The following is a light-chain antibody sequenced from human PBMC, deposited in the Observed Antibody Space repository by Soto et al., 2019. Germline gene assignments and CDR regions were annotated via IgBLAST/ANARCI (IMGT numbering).Light chain of an antibody. CDR2: KAF. CDR3: QQYNSYSF. CDR1: QSISSW. V-gene: IGKV1-5*03. Sequence: DIPMTQSPSTLSASVGDRVTITCRASQSISSWLAWYQQKPGKAPKLLIYKAFSLESGVPSRFSGSGSGTEFTLTISSLQPDDFATYYCQQYNSYSFFGPGTKVDIK. J-gene: IGKJ3*01.